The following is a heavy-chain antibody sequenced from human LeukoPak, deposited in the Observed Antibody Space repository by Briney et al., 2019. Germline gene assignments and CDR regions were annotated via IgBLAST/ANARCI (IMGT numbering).Heavy chain of an antibody. V-gene: IGHV4-59*01. D-gene: IGHD3-22*01. Sequence: SETLSLTCTVSGGSISGYYWSWIRQPPGKGLEWIGYIYYSGSTNYNPSLKSRVTISVDTSKNQFSLKLSSVTAADTAVYYCARAGRSGYADYWGQGTLVTVSS. CDR3: ARAGRSGYADY. CDR1: GGSISGYY. CDR2: IYYSGST. J-gene: IGHJ4*02.